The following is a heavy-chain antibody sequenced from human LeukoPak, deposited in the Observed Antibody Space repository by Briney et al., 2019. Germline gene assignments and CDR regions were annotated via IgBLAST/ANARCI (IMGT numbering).Heavy chain of an antibody. V-gene: IGHV3-21*01. Sequence: GGSLRLSCAASGFSFSSFTMNWVRQAPGKGPGWVSSISSSGAYIYYADSVKGRFTISRDNARNSLYLQMNSLRAGDTAIYYCANYCSASTCYGVEGYWGQGTLVTVSS. CDR3: ANYCSASTCYGVEGY. CDR1: GFSFSSFT. CDR2: ISSSGAYI. D-gene: IGHD2-2*01. J-gene: IGHJ4*02.